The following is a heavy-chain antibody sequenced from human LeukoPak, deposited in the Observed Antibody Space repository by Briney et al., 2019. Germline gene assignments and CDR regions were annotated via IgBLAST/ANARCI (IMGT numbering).Heavy chain of an antibody. CDR1: GFTFSSYW. V-gene: IGHV3-74*01. CDR2: IYTDGSRT. J-gene: IGHJ5*02. CDR3: ARDRPHNRFDP. Sequence: GGTLRLSCAASGFTFSSYWMHWVRQAPGVGLLWVSRIYTDGSRTTYADSVKGRFTISRDNAKNTLYLQMNSLRGEDTAVYYCARDRPHNRFDPGGQGTLVTVSS.